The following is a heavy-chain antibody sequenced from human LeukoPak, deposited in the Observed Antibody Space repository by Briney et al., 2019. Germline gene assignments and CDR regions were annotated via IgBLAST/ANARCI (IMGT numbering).Heavy chain of an antibody. CDR3: AKDLTYGSGSYYHY. CDR2: ISGSGGST. Sequence: GGSLRLSCAASGFTFSSYAMSWVRQAPGRGLEWVSAISGSGGSTYYADSVKGRFTISRDNSKSTLYLQMNSLRAEDTAVYYCAKDLTYGSGSYYHYWGQGTLVTVSS. D-gene: IGHD3-10*01. J-gene: IGHJ4*02. CDR1: GFTFSSYA. V-gene: IGHV3-23*01.